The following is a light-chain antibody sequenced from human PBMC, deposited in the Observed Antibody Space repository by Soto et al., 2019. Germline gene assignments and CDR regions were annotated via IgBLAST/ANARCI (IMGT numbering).Light chain of an antibody. CDR1: QSVSSNY. Sequence: EIVLTQSPGTLSLSPGERATLSCRASQSVSSNYLAWYQQKPGQAPRLLIYATSSRATGIADRFSGSGAGTDFTLTISRLEPEDFAVYYCHQYGISPPYTFGQGTKLEIK. V-gene: IGKV3-20*01. J-gene: IGKJ2*01. CDR3: HQYGISPPYT. CDR2: ATS.